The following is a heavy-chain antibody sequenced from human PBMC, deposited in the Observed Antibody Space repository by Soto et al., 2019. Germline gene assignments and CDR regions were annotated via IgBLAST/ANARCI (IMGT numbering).Heavy chain of an antibody. Sequence: SGPTLVNPTQTLTLTCTFSGFSLNASGMCLTWIRQPPGRALEWLATIDWDGDKYYTSSLATRLTISKDTSKNQVALTVTNMQPVDTGTYFCARMRGSYISPLDSWGQGALVTAPQ. V-gene: IGHV2-70*13. D-gene: IGHD5-18*01. J-gene: IGHJ4*02. CDR2: IDWDGDK. CDR1: GFSLNASGMC. CDR3: ARMRGSYISPLDS.